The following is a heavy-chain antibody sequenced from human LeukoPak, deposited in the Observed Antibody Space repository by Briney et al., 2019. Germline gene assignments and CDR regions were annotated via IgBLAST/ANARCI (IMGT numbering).Heavy chain of an antibody. CDR2: LYSGGNT. V-gene: IGHV3-53*01. D-gene: IGHD4-17*01. CDR3: ARRAGEYSHPYDY. Sequence: GGSLRLSCTVCGFTVSSNSMSWVRQAPGKGLEWVSFLYSGGNTLYSDSVKGRFTTSRDNSKNTLYLQMNSLRAEDTAVYYCARRAGEYSHPYDYWGQGTLVTVSS. J-gene: IGHJ4*02. CDR1: GFTVSSNS.